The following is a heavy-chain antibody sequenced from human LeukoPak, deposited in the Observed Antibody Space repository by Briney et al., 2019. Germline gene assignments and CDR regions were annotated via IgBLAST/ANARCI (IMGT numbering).Heavy chain of an antibody. D-gene: IGHD3-10*01. Sequence: GGSLRLSCAASGFTFTNYWMSWVRQAPGKGLEWVAFIRYDGINKYSADSVKGRFTISRDNFKNTLYLQMNSLRAEDTAVYYCAKEGDYYGSGSYRDAFNIWGQGTMVTVSS. CDR2: IRYDGINK. V-gene: IGHV3-30*02. CDR3: AKEGDYYGSGSYRDAFNI. CDR1: GFTFTNYW. J-gene: IGHJ3*02.